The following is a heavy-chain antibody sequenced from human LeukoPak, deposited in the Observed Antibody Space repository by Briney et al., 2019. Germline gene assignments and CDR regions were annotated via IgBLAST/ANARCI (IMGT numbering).Heavy chain of an antibody. CDR3: ANVAKGRYFFYYMDV. J-gene: IGHJ6*03. CDR1: GHSSNTFG. V-gene: IGHV1-18*01. Sequence: ASVKVSCKASGHSSNTFGITWVRQAPGQGLEWIGWISPYNSHRKYQVRVTMTTDTSTTTSYMELRSLRSDDTAVYFCANVAKGRYFFYYMDVWGKGTTVTVS. CDR2: ISPYNSHR. D-gene: IGHD2-15*01.